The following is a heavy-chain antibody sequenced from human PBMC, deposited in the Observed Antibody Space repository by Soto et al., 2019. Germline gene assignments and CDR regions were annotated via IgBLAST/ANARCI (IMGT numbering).Heavy chain of an antibody. CDR1: GGSLSSGGYS. V-gene: IGHV4-39*07. J-gene: IGHJ4*02. Sequence: SETLSLTCTVAGGSLSSGGYSWCWVRQPPGKGPEWIGEVYDEGTTYYNPSLNSRATISLDYPKNEFSLNLNSVTAADTAVYYCARNRGYSQGDWGPGTLVTVSS. CDR3: ARNRGYSQGD. CDR2: VYDEGTT. D-gene: IGHD5-12*01.